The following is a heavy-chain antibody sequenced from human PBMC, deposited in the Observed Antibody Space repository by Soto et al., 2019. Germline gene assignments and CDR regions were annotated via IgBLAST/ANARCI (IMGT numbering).Heavy chain of an antibody. CDR2: ISSTGRTI. Sequence: PGGSLRLSCAASGFTFSSHWMSWIRQAPGKGLEWVSYISSTGRTIYYADSVKGRFTVSRDNAQNSLSLKLNSLRVEDTAVYYCARSYSSGWEFDYWGQGTQVTVSS. D-gene: IGHD6-19*01. CDR3: ARSYSSGWEFDY. CDR1: GFTFSSHW. J-gene: IGHJ4*02. V-gene: IGHV3-11*01.